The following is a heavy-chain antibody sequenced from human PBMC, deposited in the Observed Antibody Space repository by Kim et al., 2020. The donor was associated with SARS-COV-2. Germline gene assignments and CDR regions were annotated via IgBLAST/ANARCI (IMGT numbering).Heavy chain of an antibody. J-gene: IGHJ2*01. D-gene: IGHD3-9*01. Sequence: SETLSLTCTVSGGSISSYYWSWIRQPPGKGLEWIGYIYYSGSTNYNPSLKSRVTISVDTSKNQFSLKLSSVTAADMAVYYCARVAYDILTNYWYFDLWGRGTLVTVSS. CDR1: GGSISSYY. CDR3: ARVAYDILTNYWYFDL. V-gene: IGHV4-59*13. CDR2: IYYSGST.